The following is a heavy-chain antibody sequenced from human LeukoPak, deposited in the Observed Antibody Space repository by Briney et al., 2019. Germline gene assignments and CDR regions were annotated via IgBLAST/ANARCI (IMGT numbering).Heavy chain of an antibody. V-gene: IGHV1-2*04. CDR2: INPNSGGT. Sequence: ASVTVSFTASGYTFTGYYMHWVRQAPGQGLEWMGWINPNSGGTNYAQKFQGWVTMTRDTSISTAYMELSRLRSDDTAVYYCARSGEDYGDYGCFDYWGQGTLVTVSS. CDR3: ARSGEDYGDYGCFDY. J-gene: IGHJ4*02. D-gene: IGHD4-17*01. CDR1: GYTFTGYY.